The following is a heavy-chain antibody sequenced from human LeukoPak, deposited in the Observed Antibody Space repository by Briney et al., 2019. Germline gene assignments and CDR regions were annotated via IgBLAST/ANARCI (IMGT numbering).Heavy chain of an antibody. V-gene: IGHV3-9*01. CDR2: ISWNSGSI. CDR1: GFTFDDYA. J-gene: IGHJ5*02. CDR3: AEAASA. Sequence: GRSLRLSCAASGFTFDDYAMHWVRQAPGKGLEWVSGISWNSGSIGYADSVKGRFTISRDNAKNSLYLQMNSLRAEDTALYYCAEAASAWGQGTLVTVSS.